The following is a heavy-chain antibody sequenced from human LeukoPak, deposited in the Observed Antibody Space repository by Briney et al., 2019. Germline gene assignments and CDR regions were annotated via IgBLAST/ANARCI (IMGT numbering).Heavy chain of an antibody. D-gene: IGHD3-22*01. Sequence: GASVKVSCKASGYTFTGYYMHWVRQAPGQGLEWMGWINPNSGGTNYAQKFQGRVTMTRDTSISTAYMELSRLRSDDTAVYYCARGGSSGYYFDAFDIWGQGTMVTVSS. J-gene: IGHJ3*02. CDR1: GYTFTGYY. CDR3: ARGGSSGYYFDAFDI. CDR2: INPNSGGT. V-gene: IGHV1-2*02.